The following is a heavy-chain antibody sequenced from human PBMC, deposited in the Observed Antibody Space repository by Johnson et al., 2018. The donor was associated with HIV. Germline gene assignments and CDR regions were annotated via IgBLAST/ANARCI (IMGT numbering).Heavy chain of an antibody. V-gene: IGHV3-23*04. CDR3: AREISRYYYDYAAFDL. CDR2: ISGSGSST. D-gene: IGHD3-22*01. CDR1: GFTFSSYA. J-gene: IGHJ3*01. Sequence: QLVESGGGVVQPGRSLRLSCAASGFTFSSYAMSWVRQAPGKGLEWVSAISGSGSSTYYADSVKGRFTISRDNSRSTVYLHMINLRADDTALYYCAREISRYYYDYAAFDLWGQGTTVTVSS.